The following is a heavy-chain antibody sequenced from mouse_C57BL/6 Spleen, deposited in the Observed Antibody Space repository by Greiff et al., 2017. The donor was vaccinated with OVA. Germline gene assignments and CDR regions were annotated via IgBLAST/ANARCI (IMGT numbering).Heavy chain of an antibody. J-gene: IGHJ3*01. Sequence: VQLKQSGAELARPGDSVKMSCKASGYTFASYGISWVKQRTGQGLEWIGEIYPRSGNTYYHEQFKGKATLDADKSSSTAYMELRSLTSEDSAVYFCARWNYGSSWAYWGQGTLVTVSA. V-gene: IGHV1-81*01. CDR1: GYTFASYG. D-gene: IGHD1-1*01. CDR3: ARWNYGSSWAY. CDR2: IYPRSGNT.